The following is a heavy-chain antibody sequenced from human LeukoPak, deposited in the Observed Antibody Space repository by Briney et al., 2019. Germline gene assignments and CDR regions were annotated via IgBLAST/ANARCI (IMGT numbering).Heavy chain of an antibody. V-gene: IGHV4-39*07. CDR1: GGSISSSSYY. CDR2: IYYSGST. CDR3: ASGTGAFDI. D-gene: IGHD1/OR15-1a*01. Sequence: PSETLSLTCTVSGGSISSSSYYWGWIRQPPGKGLEWIGSIYYSGSTYYNPSLKSRVTISVDTSKNQFSLKLSSVTAADTAVYYCASGTGAFDIWGQGTMVTVSS. J-gene: IGHJ3*02.